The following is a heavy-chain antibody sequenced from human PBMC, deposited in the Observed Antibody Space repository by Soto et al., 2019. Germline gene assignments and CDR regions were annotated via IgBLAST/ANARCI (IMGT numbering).Heavy chain of an antibody. CDR2: IYYSGRT. D-gene: IGHD2-21*02. V-gene: IGHV4-39*01. J-gene: IGHJ4*02. CDR1: VDSSNSRRDY. Sequence: PSETLSLTCTVTVDSSNSRRDYWGWILQPPGKGLEWIGSIYYSGRTYNNPSLRSRVSMSIDTSKDQFSLKLKSVTAADTALYFCARQRTSVVTQAYFDVWGPGSLVTVSS. CDR3: ARQRTSVVTQAYFDV.